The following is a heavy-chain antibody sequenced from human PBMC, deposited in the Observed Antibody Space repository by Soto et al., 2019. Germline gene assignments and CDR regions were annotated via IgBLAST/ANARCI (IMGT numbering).Heavy chain of an antibody. J-gene: IGHJ3*02. CDR2: ISSGASNM. Sequence: GGSLRLSCAASGFAFSGFEMNWVRQAPGKGLEWVSYISSGASNMYYADSVKGRFTISRDNAQSSLYLQMNSLRVEDTAVYYCARRAFGSSRSFDIWGQGTMVTVSS. D-gene: IGHD6-6*01. V-gene: IGHV3-48*03. CDR3: ARRAFGSSRSFDI. CDR1: GFAFSGFE.